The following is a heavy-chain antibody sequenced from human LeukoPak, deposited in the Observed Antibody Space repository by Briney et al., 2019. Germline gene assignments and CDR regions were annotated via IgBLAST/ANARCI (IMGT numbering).Heavy chain of an antibody. CDR1: GFTVSSNY. D-gene: IGHD2/OR15-2a*01. Sequence: GGSLRLSCAASGFTVSSNYMSWVRQAPGKGLEWVSSISSSSDCIYYADSVEGRFTISRDNAKNSLYLQMKSLRAEDTAVYYCARGKTSQNIVTRKTYNWFDPWGQGTLVTVSS. J-gene: IGHJ5*02. CDR3: ARGKTSQNIVTRKTYNWFDP. CDR2: ISSSSDCI. V-gene: IGHV3-21*01.